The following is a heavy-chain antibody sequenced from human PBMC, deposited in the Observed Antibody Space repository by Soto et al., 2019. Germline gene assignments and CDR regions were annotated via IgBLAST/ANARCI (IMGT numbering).Heavy chain of an antibody. CDR1: GFSLSTSGMC. D-gene: IGHD5-18*01. CDR3: ARSYGYSYGYSWFDP. J-gene: IGHJ5*02. V-gene: IGHV2-70*01. Sequence: ESGPTLVNPTQTLTLTCTFSGFSLSTSGMCVSWIRQPPGKALEWLALIDWDDDKYYSTSLKTRLTISKDTSKNQVVLTTTNMDPVDTATYYCARSYGYSYGYSWFDPWGQGTLVTVSS. CDR2: IDWDDDK.